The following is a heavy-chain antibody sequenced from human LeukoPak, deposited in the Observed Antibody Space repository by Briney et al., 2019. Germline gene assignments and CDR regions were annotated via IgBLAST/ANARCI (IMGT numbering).Heavy chain of an antibody. CDR1: GGSISSGASD. CDR3: ARAARQGFTMIVVPFFYFDL. V-gene: IGHV4-31*03. Sequence: SQTLSLTCTVSGGSISSGASDWGWIRQHPKRGLEWVGYINHSGSTYYNPSLGSRVTMSVDTSKNQFSLKLSSVTAADSAVYYCARAARQGFTMIVVPFFYFDLWGRGTLVTVYS. D-gene: IGHD3-22*01. J-gene: IGHJ2*01. CDR2: INHSGST.